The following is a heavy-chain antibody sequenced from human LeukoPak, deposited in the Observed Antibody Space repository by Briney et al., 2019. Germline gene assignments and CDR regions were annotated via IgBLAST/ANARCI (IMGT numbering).Heavy chain of an antibody. D-gene: IGHD1-14*01. V-gene: IGHV3-53*01. J-gene: IGHJ4*02. Sequence: GGSLRLSCSASGFTFSSYAMHWVRQAPGKGLEWVSVIYSGGSTYYADSVKGRFTISRDNSKNTLYLQMNSLRAEDTAVYYCASLTTPYFDYWGQGTLVTVSS. CDR2: IYSGGST. CDR3: ASLTTPYFDY. CDR1: GFTFSSYA.